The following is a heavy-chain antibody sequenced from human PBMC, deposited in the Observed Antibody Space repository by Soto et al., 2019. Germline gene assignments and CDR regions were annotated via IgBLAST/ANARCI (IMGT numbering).Heavy chain of an antibody. CDR2: INPKSGGT. J-gene: IGHJ4*02. D-gene: IGHD1-26*01. Sequence: ASLKVSCKASGYTFTVYYMHWVRQAPGQGLEWMGWINPKSGGTMYPQKFQGRVTMTWDTSISTAYMALTRLRSDDTAVYYCARDLAKGGGSAGFDYWGQGTLVTV. CDR1: GYTFTVYY. CDR3: ARDLAKGGGSAGFDY. V-gene: IGHV1-2*02.